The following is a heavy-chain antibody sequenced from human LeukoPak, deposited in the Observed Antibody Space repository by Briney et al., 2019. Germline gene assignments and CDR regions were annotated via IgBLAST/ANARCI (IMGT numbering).Heavy chain of an antibody. D-gene: IGHD5-18*01. V-gene: IGHV3-30*02. CDR3: AKDDTAMAAFDY. J-gene: IGHJ4*02. CDR1: GFTFSSYS. Sequence: GGSLRLSCAASGFTFSSYSMNWVRQAPGKGLEWVAFIRYDGSNKYYADSVKGRFTISRDNSKNTLYLQMNSLRAEDTAVYYCAKDDTAMAAFDYWGQGTLVTVSS. CDR2: IRYDGSNK.